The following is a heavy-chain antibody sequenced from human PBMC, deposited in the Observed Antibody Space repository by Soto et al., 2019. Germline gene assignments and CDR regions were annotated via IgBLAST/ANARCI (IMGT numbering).Heavy chain of an antibody. CDR1: GGTFSSYT. Sequence: GASVKVSCKASGGTFSSYTISWVRQAPGQGLEWMGRIIPILGIANYAQKFQGRVTITADKSTSTAYMELSSLRSEDTAVYYCARGDGYNWNYYYYGMDVWGQGTTVTVSS. V-gene: IGHV1-69*02. CDR3: ARGDGYNWNYYYYGMDV. CDR2: IIPILGIA. J-gene: IGHJ6*02. D-gene: IGHD1-1*01.